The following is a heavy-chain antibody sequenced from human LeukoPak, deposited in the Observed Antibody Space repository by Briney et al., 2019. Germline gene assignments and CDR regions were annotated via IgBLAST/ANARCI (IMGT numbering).Heavy chain of an antibody. J-gene: IGHJ4*02. CDR3: AKDWNGYCSSTSCYRSPY. CDR2: IRYDGSNK. Sequence: PGGSLRLSCAASGFTFSSYGMHWVRQAPGKGLEWVAFIRYDGSNKYYADSVKGRFTISRDNSKNALYLQVNSLRAEDTAVYYCAKDWNGYCSSTSCYRSPYWGQGTLVTVSS. V-gene: IGHV3-30*02. D-gene: IGHD2-2*02. CDR1: GFTFSSYG.